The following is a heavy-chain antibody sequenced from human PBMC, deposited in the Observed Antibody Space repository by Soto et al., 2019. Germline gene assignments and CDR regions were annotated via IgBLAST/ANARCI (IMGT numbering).Heavy chain of an antibody. CDR1: GYTFSGYH. J-gene: IGHJ6*02. CDR2: INPNSGGT. D-gene: IGHD6-19*01. V-gene: IGHV1-2*02. CDR3: ARMDMVSSGWYQYYYGMDV. Sequence: AXGTVSCNASGYTFSGYHMHWVRHAPGQGLEWMGWINPNSGGTNYAQKFQGRVTMTRDTSISTAYMELSRLRSDDTAVYYCARMDMVSSGWYQYYYGMDVWGQGTTVTVSS.